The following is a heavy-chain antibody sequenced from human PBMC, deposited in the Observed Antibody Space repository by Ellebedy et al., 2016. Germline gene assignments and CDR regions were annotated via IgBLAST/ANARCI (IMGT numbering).Heavy chain of an antibody. CDR1: GFAFSKFW. CDR2: INEGGTER. CDR3: ARDERWKGSSVY. J-gene: IGHJ4*02. V-gene: IGHV3-7*03. D-gene: IGHD3-10*01. Sequence: GESLKISXAASGFAFSKFWMTWVRQAPGKGLEWVANINEGGTERYYVDSVKDRFTISRDNAKNSLDLQMNSLRAEDTAMYYCARDERWKGSSVYWGQGTLVTVSS.